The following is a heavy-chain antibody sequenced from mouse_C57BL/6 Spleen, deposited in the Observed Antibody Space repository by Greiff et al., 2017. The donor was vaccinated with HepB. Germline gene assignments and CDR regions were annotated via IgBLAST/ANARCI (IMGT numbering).Heavy chain of an antibody. V-gene: IGHV5-4*01. Sequence: VQLKQSGGGLVKPGGSLKLSCAASGFTFSSYAMSWVRQTPEKRLEWVATISDGGSYTYYPDNVKGRFTISRDNAKNNLYLQMSHLKSEDTAMYDCARDCYDYDWYFDGWGTVTTVTVSS. CDR2: ISDGGSYT. D-gene: IGHD2-4*01. J-gene: IGHJ1*03. CDR1: GFTFSSYA. CDR3: ARDCYDYDWYFDG.